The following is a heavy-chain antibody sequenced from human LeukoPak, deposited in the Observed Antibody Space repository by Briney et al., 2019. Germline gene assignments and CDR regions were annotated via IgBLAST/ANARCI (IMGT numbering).Heavy chain of an antibody. CDR3: AKDTQGVRGNFLFEY. J-gene: IGHJ4*02. CDR2: ISGDHAT. D-gene: IGHD2-8*01. V-gene: IGHV3-23*01. CDR1: GFTFSGSA. Sequence: PGGSLRLSCAASGFTFSGSAMHWVRQASGKGLEWVAAISGDHATYDSNSLRGRFTISRDNSKNMLYLQMNGLRAEDSAVYYCAKDTQGVRGNFLFEYWGQGTLVTVSS.